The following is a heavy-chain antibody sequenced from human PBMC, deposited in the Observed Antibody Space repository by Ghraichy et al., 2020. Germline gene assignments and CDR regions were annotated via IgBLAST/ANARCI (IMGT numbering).Heavy chain of an antibody. CDR1: GGSISSYY. D-gene: IGHD5-18*01. V-gene: IGHV4-59*01. CDR3: ARDGRYSYGYNYYYGMDV. J-gene: IGHJ6*02. CDR2: IYYSGST. Sequence: SETLSLTCTVSGGSISSYYWSWIRQPPGKGLEWIGYIYYSGSTNYNPSLKSRVTISVDTSKNQFSLKLSSVTAADTAVYYCARDGRYSYGYNYYYGMDVWGQGTTVTVSS.